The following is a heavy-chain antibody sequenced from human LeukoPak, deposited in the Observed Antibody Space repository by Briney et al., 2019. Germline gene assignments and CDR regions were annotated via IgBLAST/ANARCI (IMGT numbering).Heavy chain of an antibody. CDR1: GGSISSSNW. D-gene: IGHD2-2*01. CDR2: IYHSGST. Sequence: SETLSLTCAVSGGSISSSNWWSWVRQPPGKGLEWIGEIYHSGSTNYNPSLKSRVTISVDKSKNQFSLKLSSVTAADTAVYYCARCPDIVVVPAAITGGFDPWGQGTLVTVSS. V-gene: IGHV4-4*02. CDR3: ARCPDIVVVPAAITGGFDP. J-gene: IGHJ5*02.